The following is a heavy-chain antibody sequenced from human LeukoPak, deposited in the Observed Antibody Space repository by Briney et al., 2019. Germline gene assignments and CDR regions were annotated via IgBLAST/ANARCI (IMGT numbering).Heavy chain of an antibody. CDR2: ISSSSSYI. Sequence: PGGSLRLSCAASGFTFSSYSMNWVRQAPGKGLEWVSSISSSSSYIYYADSVKGRFTISRDNAKNSLYLQMNSLRAEDTAVYYCAARGEVPADPSSQIDYWGQGTLVTVSS. CDR3: AARGEVPADPSSQIDY. V-gene: IGHV3-21*01. CDR1: GFTFSSYS. J-gene: IGHJ4*02. D-gene: IGHD2-2*01.